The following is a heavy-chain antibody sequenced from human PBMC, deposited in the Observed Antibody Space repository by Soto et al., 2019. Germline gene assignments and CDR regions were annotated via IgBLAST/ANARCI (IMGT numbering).Heavy chain of an antibody. CDR2: IIPLFGTA. V-gene: IGHV1-69*01. D-gene: IGHD4-17*01. Sequence: VQLMQSGAEVKQPGSSVKVSCKASGGTFSSHSINWVRQAPGQGLEWMGGIIPLFGTANYAQNFQGRVTFPADHAPSTASLELKSLGSDDRAVNYGASEEGYGDFSAALIAWGQGPWFTFSS. CDR1: GGTFSSHS. CDR3: ASEEGYGDFSAALIA. J-gene: IGHJ5*02.